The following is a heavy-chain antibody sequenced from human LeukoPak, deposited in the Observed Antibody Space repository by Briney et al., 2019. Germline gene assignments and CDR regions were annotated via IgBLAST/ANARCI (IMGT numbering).Heavy chain of an antibody. J-gene: IGHJ6*02. D-gene: IGHD3-3*01. CDR1: GYTLTELS. V-gene: IGHV1-24*01. Sequence: ASVKVSCKVSGYTLTELSMHWVRQAPRKGLEWMGGFDPEDGETIYAQKFQGRVTMTEDTSTDTAYMELSSLRSEDTAVYYCAGASELFRSDTIFGVVIIPSYYYYYGMDVWGQGTTVTVSS. CDR3: AGASELFRSDTIFGVVIIPSYYYYYGMDV. CDR2: FDPEDGET.